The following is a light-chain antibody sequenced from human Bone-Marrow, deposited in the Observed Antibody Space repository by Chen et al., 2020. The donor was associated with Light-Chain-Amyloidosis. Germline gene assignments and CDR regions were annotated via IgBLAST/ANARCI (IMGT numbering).Light chain of an antibody. CDR2: GSS. CDR1: QSISDRY. J-gene: IGKJ5*01. V-gene: IGKV3-20*01. Sequence: EIVLTQSPGTLSLSPGESASLSCRASQSISDRYLAWYQQKPGQAPRLLIFGSSTRATGIPDRFTGSGSGTDFTLSISSLEPEDFAVYFCQQYSMSPPITFGQGTRLEI. CDR3: QQYSMSPPIT.